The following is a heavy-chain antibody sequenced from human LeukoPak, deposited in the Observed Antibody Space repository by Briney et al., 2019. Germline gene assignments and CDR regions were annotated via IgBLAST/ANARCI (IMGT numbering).Heavy chain of an antibody. D-gene: IGHD6-13*01. Sequence: GGSLRLSCAASGFSFSNYAMSWVRQAPGKGLEWVSAISGDGGSTYYADSVKDRFTISRDNSKNTVYLQMNSLRAEDTAVYYCCWLAATGNFRWFDPWGQGTLVTVSS. CDR1: GFSFSNYA. CDR3: CWLAATGNFRWFDP. J-gene: IGHJ5*02. CDR2: ISGDGGST. V-gene: IGHV3-23*01.